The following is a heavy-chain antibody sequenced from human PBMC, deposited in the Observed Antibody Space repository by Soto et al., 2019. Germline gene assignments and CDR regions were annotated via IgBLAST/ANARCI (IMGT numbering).Heavy chain of an antibody. CDR1: GFTFTSSA. CDR2: IVVGSGNT. CDR3: AADSGGERYYDFWSGYYPYYYGMDV. D-gene: IGHD3-3*01. J-gene: IGHJ6*02. Sequence: SVKVSCKASGFTFTSSAVQWVRQARGQRLEWIGWIVVGSGNTNYAQKFQERVTITGDMSTSTAYMELSSLRSEDTAVYYCAADSGGERYYDFWSGYYPYYYGMDVWGQGTTVTVSS. V-gene: IGHV1-58*01.